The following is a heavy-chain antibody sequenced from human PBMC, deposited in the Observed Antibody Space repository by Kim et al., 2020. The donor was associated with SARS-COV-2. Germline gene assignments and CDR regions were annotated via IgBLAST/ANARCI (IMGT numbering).Heavy chain of an antibody. CDR3: ARIGDYGDYYSLLY. CDR2: IYYSGST. J-gene: IGHJ4*02. CDR1: GGSISSYY. D-gene: IGHD4-17*01. V-gene: IGHV4-59*08. Sequence: SETLSLTCTVSGGSISSYYWSWIRQPPGKGLEWIGYIYYSGSTNYNPSLKSRVTISVDTSKNQFSLKLSSVTAADTAVYYCARIGDYGDYYSLLYWGQGTLVTVSS.